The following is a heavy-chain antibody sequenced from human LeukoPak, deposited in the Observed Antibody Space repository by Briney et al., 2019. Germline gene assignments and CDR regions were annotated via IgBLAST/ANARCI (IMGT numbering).Heavy chain of an antibody. CDR3: ARSVEGYCSGGSCYSYYYYMDV. J-gene: IGHJ6*03. D-gene: IGHD2-15*01. CDR1: GGSISSYY. Sequence: SETLSLTCTVSGGSISSYYWSWIRQPPGKGLEWIGYIYYSGSTNYNPSLKSRVTISVDTSKNQFSLRLTSVTAADTAVYYCARSVEGYCSGGSCYSYYYYMDVWGKGTTVTVSS. CDR2: IYYSGST. V-gene: IGHV4-59*08.